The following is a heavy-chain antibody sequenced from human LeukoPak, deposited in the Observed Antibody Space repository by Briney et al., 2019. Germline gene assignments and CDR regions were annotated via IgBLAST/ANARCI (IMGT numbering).Heavy chain of an antibody. CDR2: IYTSGST. D-gene: IGHD6-13*01. J-gene: IGHJ4*02. CDR3: ARSTISYSSSWYKDY. Sequence: SETLSLTCTVSGGSISSYYWSWIRQPAGKGLEWIGRIYTSGSTNYNPSLKSRVTMSVDTSKNQFSLKLSSVTAADPAVYYCARSTISYSSSWYKDYWGQGTLVTVSS. CDR1: GGSISSYY. V-gene: IGHV4-4*07.